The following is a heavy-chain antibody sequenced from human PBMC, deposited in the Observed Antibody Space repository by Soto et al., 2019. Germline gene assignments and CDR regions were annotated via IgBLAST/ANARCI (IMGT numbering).Heavy chain of an antibody. Sequence: GGSLRLSCAASGFTFSSYGMHWVRQAPGKGLEWVAVISYDGSNKYYADSVKGRFTISRDNSKSTLYLQMNSLRAEDTAVYYCAKVGDGYIDDYGMDVWGQGTTVTVSS. J-gene: IGHJ6*02. V-gene: IGHV3-30*18. CDR2: ISYDGSNK. D-gene: IGHD5-12*01. CDR1: GFTFSSYG. CDR3: AKVGDGYIDDYGMDV.